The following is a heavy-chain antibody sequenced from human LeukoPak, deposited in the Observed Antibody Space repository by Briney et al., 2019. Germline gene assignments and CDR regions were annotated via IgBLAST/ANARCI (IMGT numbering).Heavy chain of an antibody. V-gene: IGHV4-30-4*08. CDR2: IYYSGST. CDR1: GRSINSGDYY. CDR3: ARVVVVAATMIDP. Sequence: TLSLTCTVSGRSINSGDYYWSWIRQPPGEGLEWIGYIYYSGSTYYNPSLKSRVTISVDTSKNQFSLTLSYVTAADTAVYYCARVVVVAATMIDPWGQGTLVTVSS. J-gene: IGHJ5*02. D-gene: IGHD2-15*01.